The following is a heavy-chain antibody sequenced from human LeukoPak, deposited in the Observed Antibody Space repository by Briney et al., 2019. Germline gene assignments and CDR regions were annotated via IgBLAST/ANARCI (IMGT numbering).Heavy chain of an antibody. D-gene: IGHD2-2*01. CDR1: GFAVSSNH. CDR3: ARDRAPVPAAGFRALNAFDI. CDR2: ISSSSSYI. V-gene: IGHV3-21*01. Sequence: GGSLRLSCAASGFAVSSNHMNWVRQAPGKGLEWVSSISSSSSYIYYADSVKGRFTISRDNAKNSLYLQMNSLRAEDTAVYYCARDRAPVPAAGFRALNAFDIWGQGTMVTVSS. J-gene: IGHJ3*02.